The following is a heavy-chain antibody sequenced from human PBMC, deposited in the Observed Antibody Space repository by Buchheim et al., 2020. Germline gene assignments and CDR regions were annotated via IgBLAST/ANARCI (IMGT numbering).Heavy chain of an antibody. CDR3: ARMVYGSGSYYFDY. CDR1: GFTFSSYG. Sequence: QVQLVESGGGVVQPGRSLRLSCAASGFTFSSYGMHWVRQAPGKGLEWVAVIWYDGSNKYYADSVKGRFTISRDNSKNTLYLQMNRLRAEDTAVYYCARMVYGSGSYYFDYWGQGTL. CDR2: IWYDGSNK. J-gene: IGHJ4*02. V-gene: IGHV3-33*01. D-gene: IGHD3-10*01.